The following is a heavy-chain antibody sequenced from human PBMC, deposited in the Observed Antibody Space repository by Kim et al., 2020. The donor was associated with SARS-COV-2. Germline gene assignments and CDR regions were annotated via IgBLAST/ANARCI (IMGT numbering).Heavy chain of an antibody. CDR2: INHSGTT. CDR3: ARDPDIVASDAFDI. D-gene: IGHD5-12*01. J-gene: IGHJ3*02. CDR1: GGSFSGCY. Sequence: SETLSLTCGVYGGSFSGCYWSWIRQPPGKGPEWIGEINHSGTTGYNPSLKSRVTLSVDTSKNEISLRLSSVTAADTALYYCARDPDIVASDAFDIWGQGTMVIVSS. V-gene: IGHV4-34*01.